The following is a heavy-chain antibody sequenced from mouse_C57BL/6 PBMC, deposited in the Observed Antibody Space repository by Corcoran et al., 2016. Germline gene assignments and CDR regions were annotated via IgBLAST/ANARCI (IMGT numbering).Heavy chain of an antibody. J-gene: IGHJ4*01. Sequence: EVQLQQSVPELVKPGASVKISCKASGYTFTDYYMNWVKQSHGKSLEWIGDINPNNGGTSYNQKFKGKATLTVDKSSSTAYMELRSLTSEDSAVYYCARAHYEMDYWGQGISVTVSS. CDR3: ARAHYEMDY. CDR2: INPNNGGT. D-gene: IGHD1-1*01. CDR1: GYTFTDYY. V-gene: IGHV1-26*01.